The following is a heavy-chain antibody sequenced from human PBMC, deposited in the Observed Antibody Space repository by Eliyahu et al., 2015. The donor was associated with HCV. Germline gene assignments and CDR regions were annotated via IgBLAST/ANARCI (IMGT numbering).Heavy chain of an antibody. CDR1: GYIFSDYG. V-gene: IGHV1-3*01. D-gene: IGHD6-19*01. CDR3: ACRPGIAVAGFDH. Sequence: KKPGASVKISCKAFGYIFSDYGVHWVRQAPGQRLEWIGWINPGNGYTDYSQKLQGRITITRDTSARTVYMDLGSLTSEDSAVYYCACRPGIAVAGFDHWGQGALVSVSS. CDR2: INPGNGYT. J-gene: IGHJ4*02.